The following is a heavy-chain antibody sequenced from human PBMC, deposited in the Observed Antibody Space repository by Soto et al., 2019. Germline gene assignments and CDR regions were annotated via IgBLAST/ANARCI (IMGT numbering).Heavy chain of an antibody. CDR1: GYTLTELS. CDR3: ATNYYDSSGYLY. D-gene: IGHD3-22*01. Sequence: GASVKVSCKVSGYTLTELSMHWVRQAPGKGLEWMGGFDPEDGETIYAQKFQGRVTMTEDTSTDTAYMELSSLRSEDTAIYYCATNYYDSSGYLYWGQGTLVTVSS. V-gene: IGHV1-24*01. J-gene: IGHJ4*02. CDR2: FDPEDGET.